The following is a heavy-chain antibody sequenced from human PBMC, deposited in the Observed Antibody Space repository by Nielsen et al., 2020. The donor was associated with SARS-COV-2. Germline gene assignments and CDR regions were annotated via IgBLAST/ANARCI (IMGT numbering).Heavy chain of an antibody. CDR3: ARWGYNCTSTSCYKPEFYYMDV. J-gene: IGHJ6*03. V-gene: IGHV3-21*01. CDR1: GFSISQYP. D-gene: IGHD2-2*02. CDR2: IRTRETAI. Sequence: GGSLRLSCAASGFSISQYPINWVRQAPGKGLEWVSSIRTRETAIYFTDSVKGRFTISRDNARNSVDLQMNSLRAEDTAVYYCARWGYNCTSTSCYKPEFYYMDVWGKGTPVTVSS.